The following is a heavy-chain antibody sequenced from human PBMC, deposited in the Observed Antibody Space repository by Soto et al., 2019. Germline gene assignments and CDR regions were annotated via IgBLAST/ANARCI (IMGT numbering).Heavy chain of an antibody. D-gene: IGHD1-1*01. V-gene: IGHV3-23*01. Sequence: GGSLRLSCAASGFTFSSYAMSWVRQAPGKGLEWVSAISGSGGSTYYADSVKGRFTISRDNSKNTLYLQMNSLRAEDTAVYHCAKPQELEPHHGAFDIWGQGTMVTVSS. CDR2: ISGSGGST. CDR3: AKPQELEPHHGAFDI. J-gene: IGHJ3*02. CDR1: GFTFSSYA.